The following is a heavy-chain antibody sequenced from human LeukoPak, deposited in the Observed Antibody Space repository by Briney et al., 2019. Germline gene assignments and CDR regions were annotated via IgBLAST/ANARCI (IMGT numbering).Heavy chain of an antibody. CDR3: ATYKYDYVWGNQHFDY. CDR2: INYRGST. CDR1: GYSISSGYY. Sequence: SETLSLTCTVSGYSISSGYYWGWIRQPPGKGLEYIGSINYRGSTYYNPSLKSRVTLSVDTSKNQFSLKLNSVTAADTAVYYCATYKYDYVWGNQHFDYWGQGTLVAVSS. D-gene: IGHD3-16*01. J-gene: IGHJ4*02. V-gene: IGHV4-38-2*02.